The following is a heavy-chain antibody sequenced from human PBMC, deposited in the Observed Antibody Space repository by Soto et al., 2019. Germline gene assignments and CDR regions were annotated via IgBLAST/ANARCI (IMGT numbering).Heavy chain of an antibody. J-gene: IGHJ5*02. D-gene: IGHD5-12*01. V-gene: IGHV1-3*01. CDR3: ARSISGYVT. CDR2: INAGNGNT. CDR1: GITFSTYA. Sequence: ASVKVSCEASGITFSTYAIHWVRQAPGQRLEWMGWINAGNGNTRYSQKFQGRVTLTRDTSASTAYMDLSSLTSEDTAIYYCARSISGYVTWGQ.